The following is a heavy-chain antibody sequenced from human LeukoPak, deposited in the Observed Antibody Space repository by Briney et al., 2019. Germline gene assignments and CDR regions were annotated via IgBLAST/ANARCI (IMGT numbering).Heavy chain of an antibody. CDR1: GFTFTNYD. CDR3: VRGCMFCDWKTWFDP. Sequence: PGGSLGLSCAASGFTFTNYDMHWVHQATGKGPEWVAAVGTLHDTFYPDSVKGRFTISREDVKSSLYLQMNSLRAGDTAVYYCVRGCMFCDWKTWFDPWGQGTLVTVSS. J-gene: IGHJ5*02. CDR2: VGTLHDT. V-gene: IGHV3-13*01. D-gene: IGHD2-8*01.